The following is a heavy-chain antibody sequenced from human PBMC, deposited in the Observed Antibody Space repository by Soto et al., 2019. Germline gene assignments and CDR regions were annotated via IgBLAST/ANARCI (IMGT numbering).Heavy chain of an antibody. CDR3: AGVSSWMYWYFDL. Sequence: QVQLQQWGAGLLKPSETLSLTCAVYGGSFSGYYWSWIREPPGKGLEWIGEINHSGSTNYNPSLKRRRTTTADTTKNQFSQKLSSVTAADKAVYYCAGVSSWMYWYFDLWGRGTLVTVSS. V-gene: IGHV4-34*01. D-gene: IGHD6-13*01. J-gene: IGHJ2*01. CDR1: GGSFSGYY. CDR2: INHSGST.